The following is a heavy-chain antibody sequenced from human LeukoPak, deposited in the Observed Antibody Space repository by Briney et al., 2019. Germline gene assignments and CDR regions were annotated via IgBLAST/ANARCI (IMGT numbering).Heavy chain of an antibody. J-gene: IGHJ4*02. CDR1: GGSISSSSYY. CDR2: IYYSGST. D-gene: IGHD3-22*01. V-gene: IGHV4-39*07. CDR3: ARDDSSGYYPGPFDY. Sequence: SETLSLTCTVTGGSISSSSYYWGWIRQPPGKGLEWIGSIYYSGSTYYNPSLKSRVTISVDTSKNQFSLKLSSVTAADTAVYYCARDDSSGYYPGPFDYWGQGTLVTVSS.